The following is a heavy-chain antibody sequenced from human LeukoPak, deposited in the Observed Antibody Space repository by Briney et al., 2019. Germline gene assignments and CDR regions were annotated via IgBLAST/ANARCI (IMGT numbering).Heavy chain of an antibody. CDR1: GFTFSSYS. D-gene: IGHD5-12*01. CDR3: ARYTSGYSGYDEADY. J-gene: IGHJ4*02. Sequence: GGSLRLSCAASGFTFSSYSMNWVRQAPGKGLEWVSSISSSSSYIYYADSVKGRFTISRDNAKNSLYLQMNSLRAEDTAVYYCARYTSGYSGYDEADYWGQGTLVTVSS. V-gene: IGHV3-21*01. CDR2: ISSSSSYI.